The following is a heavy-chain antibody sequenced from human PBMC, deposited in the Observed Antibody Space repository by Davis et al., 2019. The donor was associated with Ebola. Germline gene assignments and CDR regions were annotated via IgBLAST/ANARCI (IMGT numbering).Heavy chain of an antibody. CDR3: ARGGSNYPWYYGMDV. D-gene: IGHD4-11*01. Sequence: ASVKVSCKASGYTFTSYGISWVRQAPGQGLEWMGWISAYNGNTNYAQKFQGRVTITADKSTSTAYMELSSLRSEDTAVYYCARGGSNYPWYYGMDVWGQGTTVTVSS. V-gene: IGHV1-18*01. CDR2: ISAYNGNT. J-gene: IGHJ6*02. CDR1: GYTFTSYG.